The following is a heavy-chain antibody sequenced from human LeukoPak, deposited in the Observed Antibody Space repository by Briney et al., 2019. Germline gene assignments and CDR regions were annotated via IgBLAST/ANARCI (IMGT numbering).Heavy chain of an antibody. J-gene: IGHJ6*03. Sequence: GGSLRLSCAASGFTFSSSAMSWVRQAPGKGLEWVSSISGSGSGGSTDDSDSVKGRFTISRDNSKNTLYLQMNRLRAEDTAVYYCAKDGGEYYDILTGYYPRLYYMDVWGKGTTVTVSS. V-gene: IGHV3-23*01. CDR2: ISGSGSGGST. CDR1: GFTFSSSA. D-gene: IGHD3-9*01. CDR3: AKDGGEYYDILTGYYPRLYYMDV.